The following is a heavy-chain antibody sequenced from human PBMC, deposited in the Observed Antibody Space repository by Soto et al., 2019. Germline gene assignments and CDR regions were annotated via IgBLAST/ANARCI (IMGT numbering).Heavy chain of an antibody. CDR1: GGSISSGDYY. CDR3: ASLACSGGSCYSPGFDY. Sequence: QVQLQESGPGLVKPSQTLSLTCTVSGGSISSGDYYWSWIRQPPGKGLEWIGYIYYSGSTYYNPSLKSRVTLSVDTSKNQFSLKLRSVTAADTAVYYCASLACSGGSCYSPGFDYWGQGTLVTVSS. J-gene: IGHJ4*02. V-gene: IGHV4-30-4*01. CDR2: IYYSGST. D-gene: IGHD2-15*01.